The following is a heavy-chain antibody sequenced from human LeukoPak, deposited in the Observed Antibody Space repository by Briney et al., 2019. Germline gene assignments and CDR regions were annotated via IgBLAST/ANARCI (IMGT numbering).Heavy chain of an antibody. J-gene: IGHJ4*02. CDR1: GFTFSSYE. D-gene: IGHD3-10*01. V-gene: IGHV3-21*01. Sequence: GGSLRLSCAASGFTFSSYEMNWVRQAPGKGLEWVSSISSSSSYIYYADSVKGRFTISRDNAKNSLYLQMNSLRAEDTAVYYCASRSRGSGSLYYFDYWGQGTLVTVSS. CDR2: ISSSSSYI. CDR3: ASRSRGSGSLYYFDY.